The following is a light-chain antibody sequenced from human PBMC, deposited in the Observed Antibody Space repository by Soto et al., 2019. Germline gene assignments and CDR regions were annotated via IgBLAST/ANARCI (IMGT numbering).Light chain of an antibody. Sequence: EIVFTQSPATLSLSPGERATLSCRASQSVSSYLAWYQQKPGQAPRLLIYDASNRATGIPARFSGSGSGTDFTLTISSLEPEDFAVYYCQQRSNWYTFGQGTKVDI. J-gene: IGKJ2*01. V-gene: IGKV3-11*01. CDR3: QQRSNWYT. CDR2: DAS. CDR1: QSVSSY.